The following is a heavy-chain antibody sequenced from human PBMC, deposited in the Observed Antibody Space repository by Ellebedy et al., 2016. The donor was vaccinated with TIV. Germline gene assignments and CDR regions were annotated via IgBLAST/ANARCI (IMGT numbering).Heavy chain of an antibody. CDR2: ISGSAAHP. D-gene: IGHD3-3*01. CDR3: ARVGAFYFDS. J-gene: IGHJ3*01. Sequence: GESLKISCAASGFTFSSYDMTWVRQAPGKGLEWVSSISGSAAHPDYADSVKGRFTISRDNSKTTLYLQMTSLRAEDTAVYYCARVGAFYFDSWGHGTMVTVS. V-gene: IGHV3-23*01. CDR1: GFTFSSYD.